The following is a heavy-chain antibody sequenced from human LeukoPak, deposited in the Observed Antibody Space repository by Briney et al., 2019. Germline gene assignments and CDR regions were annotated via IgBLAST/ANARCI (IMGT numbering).Heavy chain of an antibody. Sequence: GGSLRLSCAASGFTFSSHWMSWVRQAPGKGLEWVANIKQDGSEKYYVDSVKGRFTISRDNAKNSLYLQMNSLRAEDTAVYYCAREGRIAARQSDSYYYYYYMDVWGKGTTVTVSS. V-gene: IGHV3-7*01. D-gene: IGHD6-6*01. CDR2: IKQDGSEK. CDR3: AREGRIAARQSDSYYYYYYMDV. J-gene: IGHJ6*03. CDR1: GFTFSSHW.